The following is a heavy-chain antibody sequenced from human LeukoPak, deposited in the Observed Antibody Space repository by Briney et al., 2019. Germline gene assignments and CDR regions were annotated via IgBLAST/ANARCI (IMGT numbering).Heavy chain of an antibody. D-gene: IGHD3-10*01. CDR1: GGSFSAYY. CDR3: ARGRGYFDY. V-gene: IGHV4-34*01. Sequence: SETLSLTCAVYGGSFSAYYWSWIRQPPGKGLEWIGEINHSGSTNYNPSLKSRVTISVDTSKNQFSLKLSSVTAADTAVYYCARGRGYFDYWGQGTLVTVSS. CDR2: INHSGST. J-gene: IGHJ4*02.